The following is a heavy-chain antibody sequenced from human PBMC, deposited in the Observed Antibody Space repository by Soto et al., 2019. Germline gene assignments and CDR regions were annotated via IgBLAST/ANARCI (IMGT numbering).Heavy chain of an antibody. J-gene: IGHJ4*02. CDR3: ASRNFGRAAGNY. Sequence: SETLSLTCAVYGGSFSGYYWSWIRQPPGKGLEWIGEINHSGSTNYNPSLKSRVTISVDTSKNQFSLKLSSVTAADTAVYYCASRNFGRAAGNYWGQGTLVTVSS. CDR2: INHSGST. D-gene: IGHD6-13*01. V-gene: IGHV4-34*01. CDR1: GGSFSGYY.